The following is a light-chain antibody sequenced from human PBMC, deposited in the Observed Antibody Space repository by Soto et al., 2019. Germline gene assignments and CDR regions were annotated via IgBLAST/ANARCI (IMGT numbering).Light chain of an antibody. V-gene: IGKV1-9*01. Sequence: IQLTQSPSSLSASVGDRVTITCRASQDISSYLVWYQQKPGKAPKLLIYAASTLQSGVPSRFSGSGSGTDFTLTISRLEPEDFAVYYCQQYGSSRWTFGQGTKVDIK. CDR3: QQYGSSRWT. J-gene: IGKJ1*01. CDR1: QDISSY. CDR2: AAS.